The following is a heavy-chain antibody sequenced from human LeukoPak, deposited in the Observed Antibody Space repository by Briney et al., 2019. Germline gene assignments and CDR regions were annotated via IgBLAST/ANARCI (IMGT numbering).Heavy chain of an antibody. J-gene: IGHJ6*03. D-gene: IGHD4-17*01. CDR2: IYYSGST. Sequence: SETLSLTCTVSGGSISSYYWSWIRQPPGKGLEWIGYIYYSGSTNYNPSLKSRVTISVDTSKNQFSLKLSSVTAADTAVYYCARGRGGRSTVTTSSSPGEYYYMDVWGKGTTVTVSS. CDR3: ARGRGGRSTVTTSSSPGEYYYMDV. V-gene: IGHV4-59*12. CDR1: GGSISSYY.